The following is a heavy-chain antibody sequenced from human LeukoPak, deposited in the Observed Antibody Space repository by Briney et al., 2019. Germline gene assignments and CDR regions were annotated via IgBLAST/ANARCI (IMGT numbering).Heavy chain of an antibody. J-gene: IGHJ4*02. V-gene: IGHV3-7*04. Sequence: GGSLRLSCAAPGFTFSSYWMSWVRQAPGKGLEWVANTKQAGSAKTYVDSVRGRFTISRDNAKNSLYLQMNSLRAEDTAVYYCARGVGQQKPFDYWGQGTLVTVSS. CDR1: GFTFSSYW. CDR2: TKQAGSAK. D-gene: IGHD6-13*01. CDR3: ARGVGQQKPFDY.